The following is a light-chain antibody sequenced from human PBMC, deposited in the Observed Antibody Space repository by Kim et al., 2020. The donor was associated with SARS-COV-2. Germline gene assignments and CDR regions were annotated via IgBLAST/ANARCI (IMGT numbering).Light chain of an antibody. V-gene: IGKV3-20*01. CDR2: GAS. CDR3: QQYGNSPRT. J-gene: IGKJ1*01. CDR1: PSVSSSY. Sequence: SPGERATHSCRASPSVSSSYLAWYQQKPGQAPRLLIYGASSRATGIPDRFSGSGSGTDFTLTVSRLEPEDFAVYYCQQYGNSPRTFGQGTKVDIK.